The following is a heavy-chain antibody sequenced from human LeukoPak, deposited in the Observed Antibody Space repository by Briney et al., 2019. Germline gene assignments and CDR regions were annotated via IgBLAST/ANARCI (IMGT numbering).Heavy chain of an antibody. J-gene: IGHJ6*02. CDR3: ARGRPHGV. V-gene: IGHV1-8*02. CDR2: MNPNSGNT. Sequence: ASVKVSCKASGYTFTGYYMHWVRQAPGQGLEWMGWMNPNSGNTGYAQKFQGRVTMTRNTSINTAYMELSSLRSEDTAVYYCARGRPHGVWGQGTTVTVSS. CDR1: GYTFTGYY.